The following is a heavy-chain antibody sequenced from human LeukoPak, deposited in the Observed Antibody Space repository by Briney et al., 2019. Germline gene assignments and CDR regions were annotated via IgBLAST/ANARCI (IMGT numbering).Heavy chain of an antibody. CDR3: ARGNYDSSGYRQADAFDI. Sequence: SETLSLTCAVSGGSISSGGYSWGWIRQPQGKGLEWIGYIYHSGSTYYNPSLKSRVTISVDRSKNQFSLKLSSVTAADTAVYYCARGNYDSSGYRQADAFDIWGQGTMVTVSS. CDR2: IYHSGST. CDR1: GGSISSGGYS. V-gene: IGHV4-30-2*01. J-gene: IGHJ3*02. D-gene: IGHD3-22*01.